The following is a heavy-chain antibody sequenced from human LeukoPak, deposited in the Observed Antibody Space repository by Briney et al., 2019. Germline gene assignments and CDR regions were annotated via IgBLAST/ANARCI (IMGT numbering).Heavy chain of an antibody. Sequence: SETLSLTCTVSGGSISSSSYYWGWIRQPPGKGLEWIGSIYYSGSTYYNPSLKSRVTISVDTSKNQFSLKLSSVTAADTAVYYCASSIWFGELPPFDYWGQGTLVTVSS. D-gene: IGHD3-10*01. CDR3: ASSIWFGELPPFDY. J-gene: IGHJ4*02. V-gene: IGHV4-39*01. CDR2: IYYSGST. CDR1: GGSISSSSYY.